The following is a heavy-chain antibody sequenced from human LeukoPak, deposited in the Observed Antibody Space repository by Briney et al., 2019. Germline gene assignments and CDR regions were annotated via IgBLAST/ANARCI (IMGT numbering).Heavy chain of an antibody. D-gene: IGHD2-15*01. CDR3: ARDSSAAATPHIDY. CDR1: GGSISSGGYY. J-gene: IGHJ4*02. CDR2: IYYSGST. V-gene: IGHV4-31*03. Sequence: SSQTLSLTCTVSGGSISSGGYYWNWIRQHPGKGLEWVGYIYYSGSTSYNPSLKSRVTISVDTSKNQFSLKLSSVTAADTAVYYCARDSSAAATPHIDYWGQGTLVTVSS.